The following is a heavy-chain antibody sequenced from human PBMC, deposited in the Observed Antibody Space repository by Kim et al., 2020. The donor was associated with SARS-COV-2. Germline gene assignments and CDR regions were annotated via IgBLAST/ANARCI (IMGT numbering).Heavy chain of an antibody. D-gene: IGHD3-3*01. V-gene: IGHV4-30-4*01. CDR1: GGSISSGDYY. CDR3: ARAEGDITIFGVVIIGHFDL. J-gene: IGHJ2*01. Sequence: SETLSLTCTVSGGSISSGDYYWSWIRQPPGKGLEWFGYIYYSGSTYYNPSLKSRVTISVDTSKNQFSLKLSSVTAADTAVYYCARAEGDITIFGVVIIGHFDLWGRGTLVTVSS. CDR2: IYYSGST.